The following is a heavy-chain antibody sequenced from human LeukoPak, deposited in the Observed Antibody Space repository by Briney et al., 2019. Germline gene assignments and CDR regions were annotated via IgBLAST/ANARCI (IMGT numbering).Heavy chain of an antibody. CDR3: ARVVPQYYGMDV. CDR1: GGSISSGGYS. Sequence: SETLSLTCAVSGGSISSGGYSWSWIRQPPGKGLEWIGYIYHSESTYYNPSLKSRVTISVDRSKNQFSLKLSSVTAADTAVYYCARVVPQYYGMDVWGQGTTVTVSS. V-gene: IGHV4-30-2*01. CDR2: IYHSEST. D-gene: IGHD2-2*01. J-gene: IGHJ6*02.